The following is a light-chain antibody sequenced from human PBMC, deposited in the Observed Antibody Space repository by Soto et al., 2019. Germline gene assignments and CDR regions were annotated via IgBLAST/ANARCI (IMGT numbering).Light chain of an antibody. CDR2: DVN. V-gene: IGLV2-11*01. CDR1: SSDVGGFNS. J-gene: IGLJ1*01. CDR3: CSYAGSYSYA. Sequence: QSALTQPRSVSGSPGQSVTISCTGTSSDVGGFNSVSWYQQHPGKAPKLMIYDVNKRPSGVPDRFSGFKSGSTASLTISGLQAEDEADYYCCSYAGSYSYAFATGTRSPS.